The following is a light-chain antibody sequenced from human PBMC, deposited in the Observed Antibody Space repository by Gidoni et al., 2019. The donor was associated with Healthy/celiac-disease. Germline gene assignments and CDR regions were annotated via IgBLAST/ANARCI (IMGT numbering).Light chain of an antibody. J-gene: IGKJ5*01. CDR2: DAS. CDR3: QQYDNPLGA. Sequence: DIQMTQSPSSLSASVGDRVTITCQASQDISNYLNWYQQKPGKAPKLLIYDASNLETGVPSRFSGSGSGTDFTFTISSLQPEDIATYYCQQYDNPLGAFXXXTRLEIK. V-gene: IGKV1-33*01. CDR1: QDISNY.